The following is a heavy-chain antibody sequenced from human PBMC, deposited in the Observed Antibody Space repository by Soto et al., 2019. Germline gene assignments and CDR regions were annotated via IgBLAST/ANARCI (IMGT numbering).Heavy chain of an antibody. D-gene: IGHD3-16*02. CDR3: ARALTSYCYETKCRPGHSDLDV. CDR1: GYTFADYS. Sequence: ASVKVSCKTYGYTFADYSISWVRQAPGRGLEWMGWIGAHNGPSAFIGNRKYAEKFQGRVTMTTDTSTTTAHMELRGLRSDDTAVYYCARALTSYCYETKCRPGHSDLDVWDQGTTVTVSS. CDR2: IGAHNGPSAFIGNR. V-gene: IGHV1-18*01. J-gene: IGHJ6*02.